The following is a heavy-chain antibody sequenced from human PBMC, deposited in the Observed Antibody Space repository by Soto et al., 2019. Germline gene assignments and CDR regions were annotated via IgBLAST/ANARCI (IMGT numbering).Heavy chain of an antibody. CDR1: GFTFSSYG. Sequence: QVQLVESGGGVVQPGRSLRLSCAASGFTFSSYGMHWVRQAPGKGLEWVAVISYDGSNKYYADSVKGRFTISRDNSKNALYLQMNSLRAEDTAVYYCAKDRIAPLRFLEWLFGGMDVWGQGTTVTVSS. D-gene: IGHD3-3*01. CDR2: ISYDGSNK. J-gene: IGHJ6*02. V-gene: IGHV3-30*18. CDR3: AKDRIAPLRFLEWLFGGMDV.